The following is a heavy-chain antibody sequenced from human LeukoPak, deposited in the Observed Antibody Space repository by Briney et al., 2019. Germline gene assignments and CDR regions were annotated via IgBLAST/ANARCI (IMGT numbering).Heavy chain of an antibody. CDR1: GFTLSSYS. CDR2: ISSSSSYI. CDR3: ARNEDYSDSTGYYSTFYLDS. V-gene: IGHV3-21*01. J-gene: IGHJ4*02. D-gene: IGHD3-22*01. Sequence: GGSLRLSCAASGFTLSSYSMNWVRQAPGKGLEWVSFISSSSSYIHYADSVKGRFTISRDNAKNSLYLQMNSLRAEDTAVYYCARNEDYSDSTGYYSTFYLDSWGQGTLVTVSS.